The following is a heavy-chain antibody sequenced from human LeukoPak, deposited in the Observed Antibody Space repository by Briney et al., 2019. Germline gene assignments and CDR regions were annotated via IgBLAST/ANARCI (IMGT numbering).Heavy chain of an antibody. Sequence: PSQTLSLTCTVSGGSISSGDYYWSWIRQPPGKGLEWIGYIYYSGSTYYNPSLKSRVTISVDTSKNQFSLKLSSVTAADTAVYYCARDQLASSTTPGGMDVWGRGTTVTVSS. CDR2: IYYSGST. CDR1: GGSISSGDYY. V-gene: IGHV4-30-4*01. CDR3: ARDQLASSTTPGGMDV. D-gene: IGHD2-2*01. J-gene: IGHJ6*02.